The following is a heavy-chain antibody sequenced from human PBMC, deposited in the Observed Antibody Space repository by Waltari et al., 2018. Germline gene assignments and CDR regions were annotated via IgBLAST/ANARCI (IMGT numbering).Heavy chain of an antibody. CDR3: ARDSSGSFDY. D-gene: IGHD3-22*01. CDR2: IIPVFGSA. J-gene: IGHJ4*02. Sequence: QVQLVQSGAEVKKPGSSVMVSCKPSGGTFGSYAISWVRQAPGQGLEWMGRIIPVFGSAKFAQRFQGRVTITADKTTSTAYMELSSLRSEDTAVYYCARDSSGSFDYWGQGTLVTVSS. V-gene: IGHV1-69*08. CDR1: GGTFGSYA.